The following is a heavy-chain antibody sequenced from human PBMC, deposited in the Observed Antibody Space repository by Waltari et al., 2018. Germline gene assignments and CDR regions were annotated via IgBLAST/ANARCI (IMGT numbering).Heavy chain of an antibody. Sequence: EVQLLESGGGLVQPGGSLRLSCAASGFSFSIYGLSWVRQAPGKGLEGVSGINRSDSTNYADSVKGRFTISRDNSKNTLYLHMNSLRAEDTAVYYCAQGLWYFDYWGQGTLVTVSS. D-gene: IGHD2-21*01. CDR2: INRSDST. CDR3: AQGLWYFDY. V-gene: IGHV3-23*01. CDR1: GFSFSIYG. J-gene: IGHJ4*02.